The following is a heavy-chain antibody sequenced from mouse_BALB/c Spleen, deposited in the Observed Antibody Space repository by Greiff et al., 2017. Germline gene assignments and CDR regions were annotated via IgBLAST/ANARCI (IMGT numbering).Heavy chain of an antibody. J-gene: IGHJ4*01. CDR1: GFTFSSYT. D-gene: IGHD3-3*01. V-gene: IGHV5-12-2*01. Sequence: EVKVVESGGGLVQPGGSLKLSCAASGFTFSSYTMSWVRQTPEKRLEWVASISNGGGSTYYPDTVKGRFTISRDNAKNTLYLQMSSLKSEDTAMYYSRGRTRGYAMDYWGQGTSGTVSS. CDR3: RGRTRGYAMDY. CDR2: ISNGGGST.